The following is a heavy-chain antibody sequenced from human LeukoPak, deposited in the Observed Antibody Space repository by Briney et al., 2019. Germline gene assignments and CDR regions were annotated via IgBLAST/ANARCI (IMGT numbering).Heavy chain of an antibody. CDR3: ARGRGAWYYDILTGYYTGPYYFDY. J-gene: IGHJ4*02. D-gene: IGHD3-9*01. Sequence: SETLSLTCAVYGGSFSGYYWSWIRQPPGKGLEWIGEINHSGSTNYNPSLKSRVTISVDTSKNPFSLKLRSVTAADTAVYYCARGRGAWYYDILTGYYTGPYYFDYWGQGTLVTVSS. CDR1: GGSFSGYY. V-gene: IGHV4-34*01. CDR2: INHSGST.